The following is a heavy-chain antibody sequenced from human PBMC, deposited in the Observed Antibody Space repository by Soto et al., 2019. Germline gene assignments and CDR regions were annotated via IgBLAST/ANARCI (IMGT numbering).Heavy chain of an antibody. J-gene: IGHJ6*02. CDR3: ARDDFWSGFYDYDYYNGMDV. CDR1: GFTFSDYY. D-gene: IGHD3-3*01. Sequence: TGGSLRLSCAASGFTFSDYYMSWIRQAPGKGLEWVSYISFSGSTIYYADSVKGRFTISRDNAKNSLYLQMNSLRAEDTAVYYCARDDFWSGFYDYDYYNGMDVWGQGTTVTVSS. V-gene: IGHV3-11*01. CDR2: ISFSGSTI.